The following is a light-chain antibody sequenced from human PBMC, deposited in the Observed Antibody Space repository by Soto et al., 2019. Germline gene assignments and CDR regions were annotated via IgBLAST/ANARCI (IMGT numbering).Light chain of an antibody. Sequence: QSALTQPASVSGSPGQSITISCTGTSSDFGGYKYVSWYQQHPGKDPKLMIYDVTNRPSGVSNRFSGSKSGNTASLTISGLQAEDEADYYCSSYTSGSTLGVFGGGTKLTVL. V-gene: IGLV2-14*01. J-gene: IGLJ2*01. CDR3: SSYTSGSTLGV. CDR1: SSDFGGYKY. CDR2: DVT.